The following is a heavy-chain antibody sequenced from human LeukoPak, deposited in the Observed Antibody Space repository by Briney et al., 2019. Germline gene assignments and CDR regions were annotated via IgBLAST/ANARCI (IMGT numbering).Heavy chain of an antibody. J-gene: IGHJ6*02. Sequence: GESLKISCKGSGYSFTSYWIGWVRQMPGKGLEWMGIIYPGDSDTRYSSSFQGQVTISADKSISTAYLQWSSLKASDTAMYYCASLGYGSGRPWDYYGMDVWGQGTTVTVSS. CDR1: GYSFTSYW. CDR3: ASLGYGSGRPWDYYGMDV. D-gene: IGHD3-10*01. V-gene: IGHV5-51*01. CDR2: IYPGDSDT.